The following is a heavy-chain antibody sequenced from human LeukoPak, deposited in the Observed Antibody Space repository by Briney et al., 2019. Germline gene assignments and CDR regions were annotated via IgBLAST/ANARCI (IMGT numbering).Heavy chain of an antibody. CDR1: GGTFSNYA. J-gene: IGHJ4*02. Sequence: SVKVSCKGSGGTFSNYAFNWVRQAPGQGLELMGRIIPVSGTANYLQKFQGRVTITSDESTSTAYMELISLTSEDTAVYYCAIGPGELCSGGTCYPCYFDYWGQGTLVTVSS. V-gene: IGHV1-69*15. CDR2: IIPVSGTA. D-gene: IGHD2-15*01. CDR3: AIGPGELCSGGTCYPCYFDY.